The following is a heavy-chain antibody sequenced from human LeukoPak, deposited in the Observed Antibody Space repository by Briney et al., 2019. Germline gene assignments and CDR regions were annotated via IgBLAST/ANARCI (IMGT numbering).Heavy chain of an antibody. J-gene: IGHJ6*03. Sequence: ASVKVSCKASGGTFSSYAISWVRQAPGQGLEWVGGIIPIFGTANYAQKFQGRVTITADKSTSTAYMELSSLRSEDTAVYYCARGGGLVSYYYYYMDVWGKGTTVTVSS. CDR2: IIPIFGTA. V-gene: IGHV1-69*06. CDR1: GGTFSSYA. CDR3: ARGGGLVSYYYYYMDV. D-gene: IGHD6-6*01.